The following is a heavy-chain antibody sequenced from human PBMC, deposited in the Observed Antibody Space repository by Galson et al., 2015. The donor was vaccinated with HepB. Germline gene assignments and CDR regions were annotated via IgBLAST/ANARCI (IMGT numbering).Heavy chain of an antibody. V-gene: IGHV3-23*01. CDR1: GFTFSNSA. CDR3: AKGAGNFDY. D-gene: IGHD6-13*01. CDR2: ISVSGGSK. Sequence: SLRLSCAASGFTFSNSAMTWVRQAPGKGLEWVSCISVSGGSKYYADSVKGRFTISRDNSKNTLSLQMNSPRAEDTAVYYCAKGAGNFDYWGQGTLVTVSS. J-gene: IGHJ4*02.